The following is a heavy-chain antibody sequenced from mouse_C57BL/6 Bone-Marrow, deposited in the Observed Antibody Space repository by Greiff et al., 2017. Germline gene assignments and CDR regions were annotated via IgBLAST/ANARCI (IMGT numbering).Heavy chain of an antibody. J-gene: IGHJ2*01. Sequence: EVHLVESGGDLVKPGGSLKLSCAASGFTFSSYGMSWVRQTPDKRLEWVATISSGGSYTYYPDSVKGRFTISRDNAKNTLYLQMSSLKSEDTAMYYCARLCFFDYWGQGTTLTVSS. CDR2: ISSGGSYT. CDR1: GFTFSSYG. CDR3: ARLCFFDY. V-gene: IGHV5-6*01.